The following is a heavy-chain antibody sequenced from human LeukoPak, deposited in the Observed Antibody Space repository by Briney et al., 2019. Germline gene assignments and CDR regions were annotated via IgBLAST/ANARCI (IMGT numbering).Heavy chain of an antibody. Sequence: SETLSLTCTVSGGSISSSSYYWGWIRQPPGKGLEWIGSISYSGSTYYNPSLKSRVTISIDTSKNQFSLKLTSVTAADTAVYYCARHGITVIVETYAFDIWGQGTMVTVS. V-gene: IGHV4-39*01. D-gene: IGHD3-22*01. CDR2: ISYSGST. CDR1: GGSISSSSYY. J-gene: IGHJ3*02. CDR3: ARHGITVIVETYAFDI.